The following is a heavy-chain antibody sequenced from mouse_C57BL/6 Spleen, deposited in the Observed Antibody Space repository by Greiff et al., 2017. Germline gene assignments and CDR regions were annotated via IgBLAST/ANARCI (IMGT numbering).Heavy chain of an antibody. CDR3: TNSSYDYYAMDY. Sequence: QVQLQQSGAELVRPGASVTLSCKASGYTFTDYEMHWVKQTPVHGLEWIGAIDPETGGTAYNQKFKGKAILTADKSSSTAYMELRSLTSEDSAVYYCTNSSYDYYAMDYWGQGTSVTVSS. J-gene: IGHJ4*01. V-gene: IGHV1-15*01. CDR1: GYTFTDYE. CDR2: IDPETGGT. D-gene: IGHD1-1*01.